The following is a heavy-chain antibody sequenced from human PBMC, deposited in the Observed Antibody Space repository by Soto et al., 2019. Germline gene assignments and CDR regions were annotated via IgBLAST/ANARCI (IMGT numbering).Heavy chain of an antibody. J-gene: IGHJ6*02. Sequence: VQLVESGGGLVKPGGSLRLSCAASGFTFSSDSMNWVRQAPGKGLEWVSSISSSSSYIYYADSVKGRFTISRDNVKNSLYLQMNSLRAEDTAVYYCARDLFGVVMIYYYGMDVWGQGTTVTVSS. V-gene: IGHV3-21*01. CDR3: ARDLFGVVMIYYYGMDV. CDR2: ISSSSSYI. D-gene: IGHD3-3*01. CDR1: GFTFSSDS.